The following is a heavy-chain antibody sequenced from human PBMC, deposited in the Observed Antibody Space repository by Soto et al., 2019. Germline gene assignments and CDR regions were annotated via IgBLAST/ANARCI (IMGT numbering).Heavy chain of an antibody. CDR1: GFTVSSYS. CDR3: ARDSTEYSYGYEASYAFDI. D-gene: IGHD5-18*01. J-gene: IGHJ3*02. Sequence: GGSLRLSCAASGFTVSSYSMNWVRQAPGKGREWVSSISSSSSYIYYADSVKGRFTISRDKAKNSLYLQMNSLRAEDTAVYYCARDSTEYSYGYEASYAFDIWGQGTMVTVSS. V-gene: IGHV3-21*01. CDR2: ISSSSSYI.